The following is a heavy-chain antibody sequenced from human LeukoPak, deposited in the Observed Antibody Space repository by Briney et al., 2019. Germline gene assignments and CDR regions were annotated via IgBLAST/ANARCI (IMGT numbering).Heavy chain of an antibody. CDR1: GCTFSSYA. V-gene: IGHV1-69*06. J-gene: IGHJ4*02. D-gene: IGHD6-19*01. CDR3: ARSAGAGASSKHPFDY. CDR2: IIPIFGTA. Sequence: SVKVSCKASGCTFSSYAISWVRQAPGRGLDWMGGIIPIFGTANYAQKFQGRVTITADKSTSTAYMELSSLRSEDTAVYYCARSAGAGASSKHPFDYWGQGTLVTVSS.